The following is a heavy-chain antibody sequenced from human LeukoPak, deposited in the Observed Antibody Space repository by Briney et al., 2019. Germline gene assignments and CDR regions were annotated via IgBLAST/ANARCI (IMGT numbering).Heavy chain of an antibody. CDR3: AREVLRLDY. V-gene: IGHV7-4-1*02. J-gene: IGHJ4*02. CDR1: GYTFNTYS. Sequence: ASVKVSCKASGYTFNTYSITWVRQAPGQGLEWLGWVNADSGQPTFAQGFAGRFVFSLDTSVSTTYLQINNLQTEDTATYYCAREVLRLDYWGKGTPVTVSS. CDR2: VNADSGQP.